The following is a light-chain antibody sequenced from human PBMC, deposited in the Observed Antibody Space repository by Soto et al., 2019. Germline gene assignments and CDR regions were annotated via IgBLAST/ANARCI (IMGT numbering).Light chain of an antibody. J-gene: IGKJ1*01. CDR2: AAS. V-gene: IGKV1-39*01. Sequence: DIQMTQSPSSLSASVGDRVTITCRASQSISSFLNWYQQKPGEAPKLLISAASSLQSGVPSRFSGSGSGTDYTLTISSLQPEDFATYYCQQSYNTPNTFGQGTKVEIK. CDR3: QQSYNTPNT. CDR1: QSISSF.